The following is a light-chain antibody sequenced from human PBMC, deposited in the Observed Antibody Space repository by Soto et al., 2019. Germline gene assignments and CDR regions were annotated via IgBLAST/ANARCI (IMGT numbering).Light chain of an antibody. V-gene: IGLV2-23*01. CDR1: SRDVGSYNL. Sequence: LPKPASGSGSAGQSSTISYPGTSRDVGSYNLVSWYQQHPGKAPKLMIFEATKRPSGVSNRFSGSKSGNTASLTISVLQAEDEADYYCCSYAGIYVFGTGTKVTV. CDR2: EAT. J-gene: IGLJ1*01. CDR3: CSYAGIYV.